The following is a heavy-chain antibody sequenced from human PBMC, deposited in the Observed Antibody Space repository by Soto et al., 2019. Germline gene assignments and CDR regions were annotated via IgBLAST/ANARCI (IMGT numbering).Heavy chain of an antibody. CDR2: IYYSGTT. CDR3: ARVVSGSYLDY. V-gene: IGHV4-31*03. J-gene: IGHJ4*02. CDR1: GGTITTGGHF. Sequence: QVQLQESGPGLVKASQTLSLTCTVSGGTITTGGHFWSWIRQYPGKGLEWSGYIYYSGTTHYNPSLKSRVTISIDTSKNQFSLNLSSVTPADTAVYYCARVVSGSYLDYWGQGTLVTVSS. D-gene: IGHD1-26*01.